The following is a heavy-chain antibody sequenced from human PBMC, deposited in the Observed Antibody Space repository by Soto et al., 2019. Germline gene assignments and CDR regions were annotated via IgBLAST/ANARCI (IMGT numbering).Heavy chain of an antibody. CDR3: ARDQLPRRGYSSGWYDRADY. V-gene: IGHV3-30-3*01. CDR1: GFPFSSYA. Sequence: GGSLRLSCASSGFPFSSYAMHWVRQAPGKGLEWVAVISYDGSNKYYADSVKGRFTISRDNSKNTLYLQMNSLRAEDTAVYYCARDQLPRRGYSSGWYDRADYWGQGTLVTVSS. CDR2: ISYDGSNK. D-gene: IGHD6-19*01. J-gene: IGHJ4*02.